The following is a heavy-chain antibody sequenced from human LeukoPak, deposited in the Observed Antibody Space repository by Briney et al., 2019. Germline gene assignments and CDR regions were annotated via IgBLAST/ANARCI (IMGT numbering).Heavy chain of an antibody. Sequence: GGSLRLSCAASGFTFSSYAMSWVRQAPGKGLEWVSAISGSGGSTYYADSVKGRSTISRDNSKNTLYLQMNSLRAEDTAVYYCAKGSGWYDTPFDYWGQGTLVTVSS. D-gene: IGHD6-19*01. CDR2: ISGSGGST. J-gene: IGHJ4*02. CDR1: GFTFSSYA. V-gene: IGHV3-23*01. CDR3: AKGSGWYDTPFDY.